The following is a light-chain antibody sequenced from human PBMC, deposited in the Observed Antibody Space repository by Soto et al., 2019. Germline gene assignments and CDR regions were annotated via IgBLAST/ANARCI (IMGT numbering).Light chain of an antibody. J-gene: IGKJ1*01. Sequence: EIVLTQSSATLSLSPGERATLSCRASQSVTSNALAWYQHKPGQAPRLLIYGASTRATGIPARFSGSGSGTEFTLIISSLQSEDSAVYYCQQYNSWLWTFGQGTKVDIK. CDR2: GAS. CDR3: QQYNSWLWT. CDR1: QSVTSN. V-gene: IGKV3-15*01.